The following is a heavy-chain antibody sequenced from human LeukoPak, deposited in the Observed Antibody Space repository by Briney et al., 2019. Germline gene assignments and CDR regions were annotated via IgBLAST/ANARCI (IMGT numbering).Heavy chain of an antibody. J-gene: IGHJ4*02. CDR2: INHSGST. Sequence: SETLSLTCAVYGGSVSVYYWSWIRQPPGEGLEWIGEINHSGSTNYNPSLKSRVTISVDTSKNQFSLKFISMTAADTAVYYCARATMNTVTYYFDYWGQGTLVTVSS. CDR3: ARATMNTVTYYFDY. D-gene: IGHD4-17*01. CDR1: GGSVSVYY. V-gene: IGHV4-34*01.